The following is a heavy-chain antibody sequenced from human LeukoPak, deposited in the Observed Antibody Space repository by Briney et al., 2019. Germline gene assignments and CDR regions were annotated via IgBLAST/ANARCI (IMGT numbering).Heavy chain of an antibody. CDR2: INWNGGST. V-gene: IGHV3-20*04. D-gene: IGHD4-17*01. Sequence: GGTLRRSCAASGFTCDDFGMRWVRQAPGKGLEWGSGINWNGGSTGYADSEKGRFTISRDNAKNSLYLQMNSLRAEDTALYYCARGVQATVTSPVGYWGQGTLVTVSS. CDR1: GFTCDDFG. J-gene: IGHJ4*02. CDR3: ARGVQATVTSPVGY.